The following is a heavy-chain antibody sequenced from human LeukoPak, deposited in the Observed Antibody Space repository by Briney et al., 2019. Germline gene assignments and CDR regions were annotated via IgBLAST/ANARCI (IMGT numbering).Heavy chain of an antibody. CDR2: IYTSGST. CDR1: GGSISSYY. J-gene: IGHJ6*03. V-gene: IGHV4-4*07. D-gene: IGHD3-3*01. Sequence: PSETLSLTCTVSGGSISSYYWSWIRQPAGKGLEWIGRIYTSGSTNYNPSLKSRVTMSVDTSKNQFSLKLSSVTAADTAVYYCARVASGSGYYTDYYYYMDVWGKGTTVTVSS. CDR3: ARVASGSGYYTDYYYYMDV.